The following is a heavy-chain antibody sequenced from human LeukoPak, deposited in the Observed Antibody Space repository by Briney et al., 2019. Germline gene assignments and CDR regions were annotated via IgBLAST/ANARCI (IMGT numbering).Heavy chain of an antibody. CDR3: AKTSFGDFLHYFDY. Sequence: GGSLRFYCAASGFTFSSYGRSWLPQAPGNGLVGVSAISGSGGSTYYADYVKGRFTISRDNSKNTLYLQMNSLRAEDTAVYYCAKTSFGDFLHYFDYWGQGTLVTVSS. J-gene: IGHJ4*02. D-gene: IGHD4-17*01. V-gene: IGHV3-23*01. CDR2: ISGSGGST. CDR1: GFTFSSYG.